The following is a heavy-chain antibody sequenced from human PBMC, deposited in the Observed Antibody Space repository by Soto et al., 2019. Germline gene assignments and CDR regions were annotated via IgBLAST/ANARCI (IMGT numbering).Heavy chain of an antibody. CDR2: TSDRGNT. D-gene: IGHD6-19*01. Sequence: QAQLQESGPGLVKPSETLSLTCTVSGGSISSYFWSWIRQPPGKGLEWIGHTSDRGNTNYNPALRSRVIISVATSKNLLSLKLGSVTAADTAVYFCPRHYRTGWYGFDYWGQGTLVTVS. CDR3: PRHYRTGWYGFDY. V-gene: IGHV4-59*08. J-gene: IGHJ4*02. CDR1: GGSISSYF.